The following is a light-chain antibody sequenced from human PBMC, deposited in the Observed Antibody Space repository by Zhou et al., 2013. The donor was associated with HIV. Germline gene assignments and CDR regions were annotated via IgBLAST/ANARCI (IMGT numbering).Light chain of an antibody. CDR2: DAS. Sequence: EIVLTQSPGTLSLSPGERATLSCRASQSVSSNYLAWYQQKPGQAPRLLIYDASSRATGIPDRFSGSGSGTDFTLTISRLEPEDFAVYYCQHYVNSPPYTFGQGTKLEI. CDR1: QSVSSNY. CDR3: QHYVNSPPYT. V-gene: IGKV3-20*01. J-gene: IGKJ2*01.